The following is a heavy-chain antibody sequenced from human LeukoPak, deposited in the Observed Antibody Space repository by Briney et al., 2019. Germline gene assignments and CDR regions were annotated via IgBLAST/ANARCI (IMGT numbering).Heavy chain of an antibody. CDR3: ARDKRAVVAAIPYFDY. D-gene: IGHD2-15*01. V-gene: IGHV3-48*03. CDR2: ISSGGETI. J-gene: IGHJ4*02. Sequence: GGSLRLSCAASGFTFSRYEMNWVRQAPGKGLEWVSYISSGGETIYYADSVKGRFTISRDNAKNSLYLEMNSLRAEDTSLYYCARDKRAVVAAIPYFDYWGQGTLVTVSS. CDR1: GFTFSRYE.